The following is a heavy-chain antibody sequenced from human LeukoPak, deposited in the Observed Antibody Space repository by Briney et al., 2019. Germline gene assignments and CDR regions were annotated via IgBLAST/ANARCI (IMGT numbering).Heavy chain of an antibody. Sequence: SETLSLTCAVYGGSFSGYYWSWIRQPPGKGLEWIGEINHSGSTNYNPSLKSRVTISVDTSKNQFSLKLSSVTTADTAVYYCARHPWDIVVVLRAFDIWGQGTMVTVSS. J-gene: IGHJ3*02. D-gene: IGHD2-2*01. CDR1: GGSFSGYY. CDR2: INHSGST. CDR3: ARHPWDIVVVLRAFDI. V-gene: IGHV4-34*01.